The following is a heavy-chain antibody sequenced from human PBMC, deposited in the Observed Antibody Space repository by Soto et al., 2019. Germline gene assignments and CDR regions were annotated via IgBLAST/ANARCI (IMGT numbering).Heavy chain of an antibody. CDR2: INHSGST. CDR1: GGSFSGYY. CDR3: ARVGYYDFWSGYSQRKYYFDY. V-gene: IGHV4-34*01. D-gene: IGHD3-3*01. J-gene: IGHJ4*02. Sequence: SETLSLTCAVYGGSFSGYYWSWIRQPPGKGLEWIGEINHSGSTNYNPSLKSRVTISVDTSKNQFSLKLSSVTAADTAVYYCARVGYYDFWSGYSQRKYYFDYWGQGTLVTVSS.